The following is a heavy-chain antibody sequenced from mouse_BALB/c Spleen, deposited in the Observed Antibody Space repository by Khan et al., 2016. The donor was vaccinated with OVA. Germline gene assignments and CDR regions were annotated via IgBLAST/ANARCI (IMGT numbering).Heavy chain of an antibody. CDR1: GFTFSNYA. J-gene: IGHJ3*01. CDR3: ARGLFATVVATPFAY. Sequence: EVELVESGGGLVKPGGSLKLSCAASGFTFSNYAMSWVRQTPEKRLEWVATISSGGSYTYYPASVQGRFTISRDIAKNTLYLQMSSLRSEDTAIYYCARGLFATVVATPFAYWGQGTLVTVSA. CDR2: ISSGGSYT. D-gene: IGHD1-1*01. V-gene: IGHV5-9-3*01.